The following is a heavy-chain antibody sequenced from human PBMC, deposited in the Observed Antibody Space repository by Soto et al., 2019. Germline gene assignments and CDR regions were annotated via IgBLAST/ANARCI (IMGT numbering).Heavy chain of an antibody. Sequence: AASVKVSFKASGYSFTSYGISWVRQAPGQGLEWMGWISAYNGNTNYAQKLQGRVTMTTDTSTSTAYMELRSLRSDDTAVYYCAISFIVLVPAAPLVVSTDYYYGMDVWGQGTTVTVSS. CDR1: GYSFTSYG. D-gene: IGHD2-2*01. CDR3: AISFIVLVPAAPLVVSTDYYYGMDV. V-gene: IGHV1-18*01. J-gene: IGHJ6*02. CDR2: ISAYNGNT.